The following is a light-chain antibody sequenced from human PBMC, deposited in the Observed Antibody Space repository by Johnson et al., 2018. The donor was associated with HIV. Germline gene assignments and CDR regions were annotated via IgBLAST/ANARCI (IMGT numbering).Light chain of an antibody. Sequence: QSVLTQPPSVSAAPGQKVTISCSGSSSNIGNNYVSWYQQLRGRAPKLLIYDNNKRPSGIPDRFSGSKSGTSATLGITGLQTGDEADYYCGTWDSSLRVGFFGTGTKVTVL. CDR3: GTWDSSLRVGF. V-gene: IGLV1-51*01. J-gene: IGLJ1*01. CDR2: DNN. CDR1: SSNIGNNY.